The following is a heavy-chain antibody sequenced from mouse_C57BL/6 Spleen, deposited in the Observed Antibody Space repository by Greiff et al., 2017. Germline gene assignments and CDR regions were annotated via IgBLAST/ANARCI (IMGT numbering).Heavy chain of an antibody. CDR2: IDPEAGET. CDR3: ARVTLDY. CDR1: GFNITDYY. V-gene: IGHV14-2*01. J-gene: IGHJ2*01. Sequence: EVQLQQSGAELVKPGASVKLSCTASGFNITDYYMHWVKQRTEQGLEWIGRIDPEAGETTYAPKFQGKATITADTSSNTAYLQLSSLTSEDTAVYYCARVTLDYWGQGTTLTVSS.